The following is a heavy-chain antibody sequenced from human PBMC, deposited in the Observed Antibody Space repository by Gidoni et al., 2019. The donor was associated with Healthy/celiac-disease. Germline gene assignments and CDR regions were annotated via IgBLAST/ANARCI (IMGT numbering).Heavy chain of an antibody. CDR1: GFPLDDYA. D-gene: IGHD3-16*02. CDR3: AKDLIMITFGGVIVD. V-gene: IGHV3-9*01. CDR2: ISGNSGSI. Sequence: EVQLLESGGGLVQPGRSLRLSCAASGFPLDDYAMHWVRQAPGKGLGWVSGISGNSGSIGYADSVKGRFTISRDNAKNSLYLQMNSLRAEDTALYYCAKDLIMITFGGVIVDWGQGTLVTVSS. J-gene: IGHJ4*02.